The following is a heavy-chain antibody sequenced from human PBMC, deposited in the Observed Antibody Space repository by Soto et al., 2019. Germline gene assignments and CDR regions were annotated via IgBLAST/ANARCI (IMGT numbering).Heavy chain of an antibody. V-gene: IGHV4-59*01. D-gene: IGHD5-12*01. J-gene: IGHJ4*02. CDR2: IDYSGST. CDR1: GGSISSYY. Sequence: QVQLQESGPGLVKPSETLSLMCTVSGGSISSYYWSWIRQPPGKGLEWIGYIDYSGSTNYNPSLKRRVTISVDTSKNQFSLELSSVTAADTAVYYCARERRDGYKHYFDYWGQGTLVTVSS. CDR3: ARERRDGYKHYFDY.